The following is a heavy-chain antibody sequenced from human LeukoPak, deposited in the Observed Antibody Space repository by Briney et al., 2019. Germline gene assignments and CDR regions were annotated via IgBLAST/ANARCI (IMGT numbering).Heavy chain of an antibody. CDR2: IYHSGST. CDR3: ASSVDTSMVNY. CDR1: GHSISSGYY. J-gene: IGHJ4*02. D-gene: IGHD5-18*01. V-gene: IGHV4-38-2*02. Sequence: PSETLSLTCTVSGHSISSGYYWGWIRQPPGKGLEWIGSIYHSGSTYYNPSLKSRATISVDTSKNQFSLKLSSVTAADTAVYYCASSVDTSMVNYWGQGTLVTVSS.